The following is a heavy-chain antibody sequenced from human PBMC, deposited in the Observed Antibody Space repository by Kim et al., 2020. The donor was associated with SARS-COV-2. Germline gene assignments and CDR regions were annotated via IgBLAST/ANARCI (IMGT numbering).Heavy chain of an antibody. J-gene: IGHJ4*02. V-gene: IGHV1-69*02. Sequence: AQKFQGRVTITADKSTSTAYMELSSLRSEDTAVYYCARLKYSSSSGAIDYWGQGTLVTVSS. CDR3: ARLKYSSSSGAIDY. D-gene: IGHD6-6*01.